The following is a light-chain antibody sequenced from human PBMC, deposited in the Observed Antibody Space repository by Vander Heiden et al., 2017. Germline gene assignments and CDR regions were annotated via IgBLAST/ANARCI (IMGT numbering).Light chain of an antibody. Sequence: IHIIQTPSSLSASVGDRVTITCQASQDISNYLNWYQQRPGKAPKLLIYDASNLETGVPSRFSGSGSGTDFTFTISSLQPEDIATYYCQQYDNPLFTFGPGTKVDIK. J-gene: IGKJ3*01. V-gene: IGKV1-33*01. CDR1: QDISNY. CDR3: QQYDNPLFT. CDR2: DAS.